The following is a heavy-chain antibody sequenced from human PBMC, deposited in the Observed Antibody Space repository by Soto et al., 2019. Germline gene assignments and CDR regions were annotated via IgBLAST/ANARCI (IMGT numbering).Heavy chain of an antibody. J-gene: IGHJ6*02. V-gene: IGHV6-1*01. D-gene: IGHD2-2*01. CDR3: ARVTDRSSTSCYFLDV. CDR2: TYYRSKWYN. CDR1: GDSVSSNSAA. Sequence: PSQTLSLTCAISGDSVSSNSAAWNWIRQSPSRGLEWLGRTYYRSKWYNDYAVSVKSRITINPDTSKNQFSLQLNSVTPEDTAVYYCARVTDRSSTSCYFLDVWGQGTTVTVSS.